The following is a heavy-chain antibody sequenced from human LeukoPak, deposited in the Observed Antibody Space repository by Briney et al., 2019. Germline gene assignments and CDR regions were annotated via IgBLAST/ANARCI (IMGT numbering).Heavy chain of an antibody. CDR2: ISSSSSYI. CDR3: ARRRHLVVWFDP. CDR1: GFTFSSYS. J-gene: IGHJ5*02. Sequence: GGSLRLSCAASGFTFSSYSMNWVRQAPGKGLEWVSSISSSSSYIYYADSVKGRFTISRDNAKNSLYLQMNSLRAEDTAVYYCARRRHLVVWFDPWGQGTLVTVSS. V-gene: IGHV3-21*01. D-gene: IGHD6-6*01.